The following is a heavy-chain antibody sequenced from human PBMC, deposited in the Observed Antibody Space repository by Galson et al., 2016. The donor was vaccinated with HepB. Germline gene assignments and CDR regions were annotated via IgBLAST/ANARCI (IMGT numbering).Heavy chain of an antibody. CDR1: GFPFSRYW. J-gene: IGHJ4*02. CDR2: INSDGSST. V-gene: IGHV3-74*01. Sequence: SLRLSCAASGFPFSRYWMHWVRQAPGKGLVWVSRINSDGSSTAYADSVRGRFTISRDNAKNSLYLHMNSLRAEDTALYYCVRDLDYWGQGTLVTVSS. CDR3: VRDLDY.